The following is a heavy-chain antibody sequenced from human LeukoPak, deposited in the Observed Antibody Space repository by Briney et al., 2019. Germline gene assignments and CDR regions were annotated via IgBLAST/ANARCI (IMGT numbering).Heavy chain of an antibody. CDR2: VGGSGSTV. D-gene: IGHD1-26*01. CDR1: GFTFSDHI. Sequence: GGSLGLSCAASGFTFSDHIMNWVRQLPGKSLEWVAYVGGSGSTVYYADSVKGRFTISRDNSNNTLYLQINSLRAEDTAVYYCARGTSGTFKSFDYWGQRTLVTVSS. J-gene: IGHJ4*02. V-gene: IGHV3-48*01. CDR3: ARGTSGTFKSFDY.